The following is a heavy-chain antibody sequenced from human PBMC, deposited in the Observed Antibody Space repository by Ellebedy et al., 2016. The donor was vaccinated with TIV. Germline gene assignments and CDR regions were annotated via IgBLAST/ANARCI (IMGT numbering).Heavy chain of an antibody. Sequence: GESLKISCEASGFIFSTYGMHWVRQAPGKGLEWVAFIWYDGGNNYYADSVKVRFTISRDNSKNTLYLQMNNLGAEDTAVFYCARNRHVERGDCLDYWGQGTLVTVSS. J-gene: IGHJ4*02. CDR3: ARNRHVERGDCLDY. V-gene: IGHV3-33*01. CDR2: IWYDGGNN. CDR1: GFIFSTYG. D-gene: IGHD2-21*02.